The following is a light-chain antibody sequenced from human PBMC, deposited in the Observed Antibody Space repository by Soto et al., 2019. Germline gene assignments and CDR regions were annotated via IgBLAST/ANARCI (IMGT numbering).Light chain of an antibody. V-gene: IGKV1-5*01. CDR2: DVF. J-gene: IGKJ2*01. Sequence: DIQMTQSPSSLSASGGDRVTITCRASQSITYWLAWYQQKPGRAPKLLIYDVFNLQSGVPSRFSGSGSGTEFTLTISSLQPDDSATYYCQQYHSFSFTFGQGTKVDIK. CDR1: QSITYW. CDR3: QQYHSFSFT.